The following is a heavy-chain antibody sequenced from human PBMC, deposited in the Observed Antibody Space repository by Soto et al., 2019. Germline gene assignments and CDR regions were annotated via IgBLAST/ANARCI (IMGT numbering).Heavy chain of an antibody. CDR3: AREAGEGDSSGENYFDY. CDR1: GGSISSYY. CDR2: IYYSGST. J-gene: IGHJ4*02. V-gene: IGHV4-59*01. Sequence: SETLSRTCTVSGGSISSYYWSWIRQPPGKGLEWIGYIYYSGSTNYNPSLKSRVTISVDTSKNQFSLKLSSVTAADTAVYYCAREAGEGDSSGENYFDYWGQGTLVTVSS. D-gene: IGHD3-22*01.